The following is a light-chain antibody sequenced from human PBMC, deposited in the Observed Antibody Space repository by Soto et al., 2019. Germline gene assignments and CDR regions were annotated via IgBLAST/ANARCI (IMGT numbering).Light chain of an antibody. CDR2: DNS. Sequence: QSVLAHPRSMSEGPGQNGRVSWAGGRAKIWAVYDLHWYSQLPGTAPKLLLYDNSTRPSGVPDRFSGSQSGTSVPQALPGLQAEDEADYYCQAYDTSLSAYVFGTGRKGTVL. V-gene: IGLV1-40*01. J-gene: IGLJ1*01. CDR3: QAYDTSLSAYV. CDR1: RAKIWAVYD.